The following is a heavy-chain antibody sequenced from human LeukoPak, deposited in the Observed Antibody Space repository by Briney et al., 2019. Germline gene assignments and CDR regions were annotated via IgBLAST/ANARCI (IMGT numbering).Heavy chain of an antibody. Sequence: GESLKISRKGSGYSFTDYWIGWVRQMPGKGLEWMGIIYPGDSDIRYSPSFQGQVTISADKSLSTAYLQWSSLKAADTAIYYCARHESGTMVQGVVWHYYYMDVWGKGTTVTVSS. CDR3: ARHESGTMVQGVVWHYYYMDV. J-gene: IGHJ6*03. CDR2: IYPGDSDI. D-gene: IGHD3-10*01. V-gene: IGHV5-51*01. CDR1: GYSFTDYW.